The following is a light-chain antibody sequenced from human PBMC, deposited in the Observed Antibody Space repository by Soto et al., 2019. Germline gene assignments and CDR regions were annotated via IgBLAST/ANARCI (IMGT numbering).Light chain of an antibody. V-gene: IGKV3-15*01. J-gene: IGKJ1*01. CDR2: GAS. CDR3: QQYNNWPWT. Sequence: ESMMRQSPATLSLSPGGRATLSCRASQSISDTLAWYQQKPGQAPRLLIHGASTRATGFPGRFSGSGSGTDFTLTISSLQSEDFAVYYCQQYNNWPWTFGQGTKVDVK. CDR1: QSISDT.